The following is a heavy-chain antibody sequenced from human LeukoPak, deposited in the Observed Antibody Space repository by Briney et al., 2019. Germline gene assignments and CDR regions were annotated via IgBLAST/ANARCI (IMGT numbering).Heavy chain of an antibody. J-gene: IGHJ4*02. CDR3: ARGGFRSSWYPTDY. V-gene: IGHV1-2*02. D-gene: IGHD6-13*01. CDR2: INPNSAAT. CDR1: GYIFSDYY. Sequence: ASVKVSCKASGYIFSDYYIHWVRQAPGQGLEWMGWINPNSAATDLLQKFQGRVTLTRDTSINTVYMEVNRLTSDDTAVCYCARGGFRSSWYPTDYWGQGTLVTVSS.